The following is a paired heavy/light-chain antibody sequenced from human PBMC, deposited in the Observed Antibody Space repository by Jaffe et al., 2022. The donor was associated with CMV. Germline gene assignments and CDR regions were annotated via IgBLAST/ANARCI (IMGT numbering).Light chain of an antibody. CDR3: QQYYSYFRT. V-gene: IGKV1-8*01. CDR1: QGISSY. CDR2: AAS. J-gene: IGKJ1*01. Sequence: AIRMTQSPSSFSASTGDRVTITCRASQGISSYLAWYQQKPGKAPKLLIYAASTLQSGVPSRFSGSGSGTDFTLTISCLQSEDFATYYCQQYYSYFRTFGQGTKVEIK.
Heavy chain of an antibody. J-gene: IGHJ5*02. CDR1: GFTFSSYA. CDR3: AKERGDIVLMVYADRSFGWFDP. Sequence: EVQLVESGGGLVQPGGSLRLSCAASGFTFSSYAMSWVRQAPGKGLEWVSAISGSGGSTYYADSVKGRFTISRDNSKNTLYLQMNSLRAEDTAVYYCAKERGDIVLMVYADRSFGWFDPWGQGTLVTVSS. CDR2: ISGSGGST. V-gene: IGHV3-23*04. D-gene: IGHD2-8*01.